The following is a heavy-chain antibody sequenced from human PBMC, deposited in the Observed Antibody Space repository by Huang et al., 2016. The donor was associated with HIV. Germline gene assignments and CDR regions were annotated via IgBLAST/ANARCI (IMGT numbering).Heavy chain of an antibody. CDR1: GYIFSDYL. V-gene: IGHV1-18*01. D-gene: IGHD5-12*01. Sequence: QVQLVQSGVEVKKPGASVKVPCKASGYIFSDYLITWVRQAPGQGLEWMGWINPDKGNTKDAQKFQDRVTMTTDTSTSTAYMGLRGLRSGDTALYYCARLWSRDGYNWDYWGQGTLVTVPS. CDR3: ARLWSRDGYNWDY. J-gene: IGHJ4*02. CDR2: INPDKGNT.